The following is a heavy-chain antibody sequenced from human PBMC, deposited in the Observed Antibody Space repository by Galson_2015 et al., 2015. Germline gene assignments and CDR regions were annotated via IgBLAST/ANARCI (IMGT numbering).Heavy chain of an antibody. Sequence: SVKVSCKASGGTFSSYAISWVRQAPGQGLEWMGGIIPIFGTANYAQKFQGRVTITADESTSTAYMELSSLRSEDTAVYYCARGGGGLAKMGYYYYYMDVWGKGTTVTVSS. CDR2: IIPIFGTA. V-gene: IGHV1-69*13. D-gene: IGHD2-8*01. CDR1: GGTFSSYA. CDR3: ARGGGGLAKMGYYYYYMDV. J-gene: IGHJ6*03.